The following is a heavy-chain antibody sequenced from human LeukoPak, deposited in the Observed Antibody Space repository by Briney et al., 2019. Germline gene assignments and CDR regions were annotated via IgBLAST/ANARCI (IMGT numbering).Heavy chain of an antibody. Sequence: GASVKVSCKASGYTFTGYDIHWVRQAPGQGFEYIGWITPNIGGTQSAPKFQGRVTMTRDSSLSTAYMEISGLRSDDTAIYYCATRQCTSTSCSLPGYYQYWGQGTLLTV. CDR3: ATRQCTSTSCSLPGYYQY. J-gene: IGHJ1*01. V-gene: IGHV1-2*02. CDR1: GYTFTGYD. D-gene: IGHD6-13*01. CDR2: ITPNIGGT.